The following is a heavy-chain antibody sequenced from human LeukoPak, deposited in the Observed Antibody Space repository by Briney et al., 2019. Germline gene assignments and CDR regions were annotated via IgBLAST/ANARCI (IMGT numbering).Heavy chain of an antibody. CDR2: IFHSGST. CDR1: GVSISSGHW. D-gene: IGHD6-19*01. CDR3: VTSIALAGWGAFDV. Sequence: SETLSLTCAVSGVSISSGHWWSWVRPPPGKGLEWLGEIFHSGSTNYNAALKSRVAISVDNSKNQFSLKLSSVTAADTAVYYCVTSIALAGWGAFDVWGQGTMVTVSS. J-gene: IGHJ3*01. V-gene: IGHV4-4*02.